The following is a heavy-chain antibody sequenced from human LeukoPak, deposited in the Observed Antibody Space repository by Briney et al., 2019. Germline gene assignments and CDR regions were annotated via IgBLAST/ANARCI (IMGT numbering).Heavy chain of an antibody. Sequence: GASVKVSCKASGGTFMKYAISWVPQAPGQGLEWMGRIIPIHGSANYAQKFQGRVTITTDESTSTAYMELSSLRSEDTAIYYCARDGLFYHDNSGGDLTWGQGTMVTVSS. J-gene: IGHJ3*01. CDR3: ARDGLFYHDNSGGDLT. V-gene: IGHV1-69*11. CDR1: GGTFMKYA. D-gene: IGHD3-22*01. CDR2: IIPIHGSA.